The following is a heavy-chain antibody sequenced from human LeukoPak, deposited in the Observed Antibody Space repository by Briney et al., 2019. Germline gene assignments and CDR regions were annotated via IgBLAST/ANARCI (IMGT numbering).Heavy chain of an antibody. CDR3: ARRTSNPVGAIDY. CDR1: GGSISISIYY. J-gene: IGHJ4*02. D-gene: IGHD1-26*01. Sequence: SETLSLTCTVSGGSISISIYYWGWIRQPPGRGLEWIGSISYSGTYYNPSLKSRLTISVDTSKNHFSLNLRSVTAADTAVYYCARRTSNPVGAIDYWGQGTLVTVSS. CDR2: ISYSGT. V-gene: IGHV4-39*01.